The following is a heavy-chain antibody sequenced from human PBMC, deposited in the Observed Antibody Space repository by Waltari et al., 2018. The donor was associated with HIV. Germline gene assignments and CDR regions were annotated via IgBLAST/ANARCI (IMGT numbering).Heavy chain of an antibody. J-gene: IGHJ5*02. Sequence: EVQLVQSGAEVKKPGESLQISCKGSGYSFTSYWIGWVRQMPGKGLEWMGIIYPGDSDTRYSPSFQGQVTISADKSISTAYLQWSSLKASDTAMYYCARHLQYSSGWQNWFDPWGQGTLVTVSS. D-gene: IGHD6-19*01. V-gene: IGHV5-51*01. CDR3: ARHLQYSSGWQNWFDP. CDR2: IYPGDSDT. CDR1: GYSFTSYW.